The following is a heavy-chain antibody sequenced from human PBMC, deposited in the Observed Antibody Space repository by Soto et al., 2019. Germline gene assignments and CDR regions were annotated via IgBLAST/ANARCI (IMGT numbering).Heavy chain of an antibody. CDR2: IYYSGST. CDR3: ARGSLSGWYPLFDY. V-gene: IGHV4-59*01. Sequence: QVQLQESGPGLVKPSETLSLTCTVSGGSISSYYWSWIRQPPGKGLEWIGYIYYSGSTNYNPSLKSRVTISVDTSKNQFSLKLSSVTAADTAVYYCARGSLSGWYPLFDYWGQGTLVTVSS. D-gene: IGHD6-19*01. J-gene: IGHJ4*02. CDR1: GGSISSYY.